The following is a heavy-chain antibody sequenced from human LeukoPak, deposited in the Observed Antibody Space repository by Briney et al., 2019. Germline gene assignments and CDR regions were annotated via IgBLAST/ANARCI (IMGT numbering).Heavy chain of an antibody. V-gene: IGHV3-23*01. D-gene: IGHD3-10*01. Sequence: GGSLRLSCAASGFTFSSYAMSWVRQAPGEGLEWVSAISGSGGSTYFADSVKGRFTISRDNSKNTLYLQMNSLRAEDTAVYYCAKDGSGSKYYYYYMDVWGKGTTVTVSS. CDR3: AKDGSGSKYYYYYMDV. CDR1: GFTFSSYA. J-gene: IGHJ6*03. CDR2: ISGSGGST.